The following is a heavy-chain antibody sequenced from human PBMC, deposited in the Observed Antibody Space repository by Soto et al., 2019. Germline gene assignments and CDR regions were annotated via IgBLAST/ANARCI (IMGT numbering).Heavy chain of an antibody. J-gene: IGHJ4*02. Sequence: PGGSLRLSCAASGFTFSNYAMSWVRQAPGKGLGWVSTISGSGVRTYYADSVKGRFTISRDNAKNTLYLQMNSLRAEDTAVYYCTSDTFGARDSWGQGTLVTVSS. D-gene: IGHD2-15*01. V-gene: IGHV3-23*01. CDR1: GFTFSNYA. CDR2: ISGSGVRT. CDR3: TSDTFGARDS.